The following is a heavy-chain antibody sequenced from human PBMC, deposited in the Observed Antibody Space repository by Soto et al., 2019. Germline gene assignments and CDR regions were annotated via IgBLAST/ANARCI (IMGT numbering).Heavy chain of an antibody. CDR1: GYIFTNYA. Sequence: GASVKVSCKTSGYIFTNYALHWVRQAPGQSLEWVGWIDAGNGKTEYSQKFRGRVTISRDTSASTAYMELSSLRSDDTAMFYCARDRTVQLERRGAPDYWGQGTLVTVSS. D-gene: IGHD1-1*01. J-gene: IGHJ4*02. CDR2: IDAGNGKT. CDR3: ARDRTVQLERRGAPDY. V-gene: IGHV1-3*01.